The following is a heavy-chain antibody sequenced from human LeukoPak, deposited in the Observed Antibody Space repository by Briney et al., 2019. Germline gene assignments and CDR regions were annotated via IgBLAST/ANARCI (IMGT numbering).Heavy chain of an antibody. Sequence: GASVKVSCKASGYTFTSYDINWVRQAPGQGLEWMGWMNPNTGSTGYAQTFQGRVTITRSTSISTAYMELSSLRSEDTAVYYCARARFDCSTFSCYLLDSWGQGTPVTVSS. CDR1: GYTFTSYD. CDR2: MNPNTGST. J-gene: IGHJ4*02. V-gene: IGHV1-8*01. CDR3: ARARFDCSTFSCYLLDS. D-gene: IGHD2-2*01.